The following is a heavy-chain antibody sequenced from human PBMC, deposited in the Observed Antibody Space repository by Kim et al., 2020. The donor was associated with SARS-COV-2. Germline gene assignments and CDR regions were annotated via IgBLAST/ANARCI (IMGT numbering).Heavy chain of an antibody. J-gene: IGHJ6*02. CDR3: AKIRWDFTDYGMDV. V-gene: IGHV3-9*01. CDR1: GFTFDDYA. Sequence: GGSLRLSCAASGFTFDDYAMHWVRQAPGKGLEWVAGISWNSGSIGYAYSVKGRFTISRDNAKNSLYLQMNSQRAEDTALYYCAKIRWDFTDYGMDVWGQGTTVTVSS. D-gene: IGHD2-8*02. CDR2: ISWNSGSI.